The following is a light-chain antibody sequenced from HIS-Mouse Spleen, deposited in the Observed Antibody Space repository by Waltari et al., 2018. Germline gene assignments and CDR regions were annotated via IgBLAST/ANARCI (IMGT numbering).Light chain of an antibody. Sequence: SSELTQDPAVSVALGQTVRITCQGDSLRSYYALWYQQKPGPAPVLVIYGKNNRPSGIPDRFSGSSSGNTASLTITGAQAEDEADYYCNSRDSSGNHVVFGGGTKLTVL. CDR1: SLRSYY. J-gene: IGLJ2*01. V-gene: IGLV3-19*01. CDR2: GKN. CDR3: NSRDSSGNHVV.